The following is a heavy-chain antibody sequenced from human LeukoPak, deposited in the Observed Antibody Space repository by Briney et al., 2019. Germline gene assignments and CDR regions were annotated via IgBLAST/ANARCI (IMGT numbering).Heavy chain of an antibody. CDR3: ARDQGGAAAAPGHFQH. V-gene: IGHV1-46*01. Sequence: ASVKVSCKASGYTFTSYYMHWVRQAPGQGLEWMGIINPSGGSTSYAQKFQGRVTMTRDTSTSTVYMELSSLRSEDTAVYYCARDQGGAAAAPGHFQHWGQGTLVTVSS. CDR1: GYTFTSYY. CDR2: INPSGGST. D-gene: IGHD6-13*01. J-gene: IGHJ1*01.